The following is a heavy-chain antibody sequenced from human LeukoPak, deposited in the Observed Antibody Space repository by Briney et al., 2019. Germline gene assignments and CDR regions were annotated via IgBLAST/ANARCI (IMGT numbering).Heavy chain of an antibody. CDR3: ATGYCSSTSCSKYYFDY. CDR2: IKSKTDGGTT. V-gene: IGHV3-15*01. J-gene: IGHJ4*02. Sequence: GGSLRLSCAASGFTFSNAWMNWVRQAPGKELEWVGRIKSKTDGGTTDYAAPVKGRFTISRDDSENTLYLQMNSLKTEDTAVYYCATGYCSSTSCSKYYFDYWGQGTLVTVSS. CDR1: GFTFSNAW. D-gene: IGHD2-2*01.